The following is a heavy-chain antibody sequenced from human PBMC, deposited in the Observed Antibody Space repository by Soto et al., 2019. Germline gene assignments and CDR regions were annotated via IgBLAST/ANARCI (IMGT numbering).Heavy chain of an antibody. Sequence: SETLSLTCAVSGGSISSGGYSWSWIRQPPGKGLEWIGYIYHSGSTYYNPSLKSRVTISVDRSKNQFSLKLSSVTAADTAVYYCARVWLYSSSWYYGMDVWGQGTTVTVSS. D-gene: IGHD6-13*01. J-gene: IGHJ6*02. V-gene: IGHV4-30-2*01. CDR3: ARVWLYSSSWYYGMDV. CDR1: GGSISSGGYS. CDR2: IYHSGST.